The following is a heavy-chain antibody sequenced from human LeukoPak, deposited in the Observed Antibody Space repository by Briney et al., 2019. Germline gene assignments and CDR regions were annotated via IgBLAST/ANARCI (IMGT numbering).Heavy chain of an antibody. Sequence: PSETLSLTCAVYGGSFSGYYWSWIRQPPGKGLEWIGEINHSGSTNYNPSLKSRVTISVDTSKNQFSLKLSSVTAADTAVYYCARGPEDYVWGSYRYEDYWGQGTLVTVSS. CDR1: GGSFSGYY. D-gene: IGHD3-16*02. CDR3: ARGPEDYVWGSYRYEDY. CDR2: INHSGST. V-gene: IGHV4-34*01. J-gene: IGHJ4*02.